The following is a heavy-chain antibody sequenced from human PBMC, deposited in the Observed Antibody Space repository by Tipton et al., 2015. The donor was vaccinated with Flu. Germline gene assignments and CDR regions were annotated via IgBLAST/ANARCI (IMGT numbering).Heavy chain of an antibody. J-gene: IGHJ4*02. D-gene: IGHD6-6*01. CDR2: IYYSGST. Sequence: TLSLTCTVSGGSIGSSSYYWGWIRQPPGKGLEWIGSIYYSGSTYYNPSLKSRVTISVDTSKNQFSLKLSSVTAADTAVYYCARHRGEYSSSPRDFDYWGQGTLVTVSS. CDR3: ARHRGEYSSSPRDFDY. V-gene: IGHV4-39*01. CDR1: GGSIGSSSYY.